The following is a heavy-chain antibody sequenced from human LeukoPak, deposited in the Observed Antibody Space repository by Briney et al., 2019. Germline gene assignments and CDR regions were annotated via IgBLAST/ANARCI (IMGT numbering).Heavy chain of an antibody. J-gene: IGHJ4*02. D-gene: IGHD2-2*01. CDR2: INHSGST. CDR3: ARLKIVAKRYCSSTSCPAVLWIRVRYFDY. CDR1: GGSFSGYY. V-gene: IGHV4-34*01. Sequence: SDTLSLTCAAYGGSFSGYYLSWIRRPPGKGLEWIGEINHSGSTNYNPPLKRRVTTLVDTSKNQFSLKLSSVTAADTAVYYCARLKIVAKRYCSSTSCPAVLWIRVRYFDYWGQGTLVTVSS.